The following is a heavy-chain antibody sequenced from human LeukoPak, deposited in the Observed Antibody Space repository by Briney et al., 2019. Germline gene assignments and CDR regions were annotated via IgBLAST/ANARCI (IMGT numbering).Heavy chain of an antibody. D-gene: IGHD6-13*01. J-gene: IGHJ4*02. V-gene: IGHV1-24*01. CDR3: ARGGRYSSSWEIDY. CDR1: GYTLTELS. Sequence: ASVKVSCKVSGYTLTELSMHWVRQAPGKGLEWMGGFDPEDGETIYAQKFQGRVTMTRDTSTSTVYMELSSLRSEDTAVYYCARGGRYSSSWEIDYWGQGTLVTVSS. CDR2: FDPEDGET.